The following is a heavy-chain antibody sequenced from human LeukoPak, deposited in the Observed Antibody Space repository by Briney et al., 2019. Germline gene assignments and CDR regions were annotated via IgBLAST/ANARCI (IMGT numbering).Heavy chain of an antibody. CDR1: GYSFTSYW. CDR3: ARHAFTDYDSSGYDY. V-gene: IGHV5-51*01. J-gene: IGHJ4*02. D-gene: IGHD3-22*01. CDR2: IYPGDSDT. Sequence: GESLKVSCKGSGYSFTSYWIGWVRQMPGKGLEWMGIIYPGDSDTRYSPSFQGQVTISADKSISTAYLQWSSLKASDTAMYYCARHAFTDYDSSGYDYWGQGTLVTVSS.